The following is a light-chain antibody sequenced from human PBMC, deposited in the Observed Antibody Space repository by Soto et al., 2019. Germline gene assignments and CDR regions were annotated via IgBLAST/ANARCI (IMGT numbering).Light chain of an antibody. Sequence: EIVFTQSPATLSLSPGERATLSCRASQSVSSYLAWYQQKPGQAPRLLIYDASNRATGIPARFSGSGSGTDFTLTISSLEPEDFAVYYCQQRSNWPTWTFGQGTKVDIX. CDR2: DAS. V-gene: IGKV3-11*01. J-gene: IGKJ1*01. CDR1: QSVSSY. CDR3: QQRSNWPTWT.